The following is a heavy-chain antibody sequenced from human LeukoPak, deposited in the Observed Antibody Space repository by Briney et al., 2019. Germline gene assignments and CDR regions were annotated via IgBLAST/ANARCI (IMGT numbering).Heavy chain of an antibody. CDR1: GYTFTGYY. CDR2: INPNSGGT. CDR3: ARALSLWSGYSYYYYGMDV. V-gene: IGHV1-2*04. Sequence: ASVKVSCKASGYTFTGYYMHWVRQAPGQWLEWMGWINPNSGGTNYAQKFQGWVTMTRDTSISTAYMELSRLRSDDTAVYYCARALSLWSGYSYYYYGMDVWGQGTTVTVSS. J-gene: IGHJ6*02. D-gene: IGHD3-3*01.